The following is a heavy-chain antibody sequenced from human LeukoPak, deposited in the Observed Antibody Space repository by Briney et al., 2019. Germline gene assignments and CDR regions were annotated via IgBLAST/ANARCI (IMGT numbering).Heavy chain of an antibody. Sequence: PGGSLRLSCAASGFTFSSYGMHWVRQAPGKGLEWVSGINWNGGTTGYADSVKGRFTISRDNAKNSLYLQMNSLRAEDTALYYCARGASVGGTTGYYYYGMDVWGQGTTVTVSS. CDR2: INWNGGTT. D-gene: IGHD1-26*01. V-gene: IGHV3-20*04. J-gene: IGHJ6*02. CDR3: ARGASVGGTTGYYYYGMDV. CDR1: GFTFSSYG.